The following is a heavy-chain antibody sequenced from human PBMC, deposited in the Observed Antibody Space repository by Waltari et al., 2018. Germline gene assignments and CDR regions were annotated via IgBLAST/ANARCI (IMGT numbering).Heavy chain of an antibody. CDR2: INLNTGGA. CDR3: AREALGGTKAFDM. CDR1: GYTFTAYY. V-gene: IGHV1-2*02. D-gene: IGHD1-7*01. Sequence: QIQIMQSGAEVKKPGASVKVSCQASGYTFTAYYIHWARQAPGQGLEWMGWINLNTGGADCGQSFQGRVTVTRDTSISTVYMELSGLTSDDTAVYYCAREALGGTKAFDMWGQGTMVTVSS. J-gene: IGHJ3*02.